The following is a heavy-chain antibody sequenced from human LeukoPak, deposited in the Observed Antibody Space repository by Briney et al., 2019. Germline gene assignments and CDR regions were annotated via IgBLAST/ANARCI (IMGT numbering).Heavy chain of an antibody. CDR1: GGTFSSYA. Sequence: SVKVSCKASGGTFSSYAISWVRQAPGQRLEWMGRIIPILGIANYAQKFQGRVTITADKSTSTAYMELSSLRSEDTAVYYCARERAGYYFDYWGQGTLVTVSS. V-gene: IGHV1-69*04. CDR3: ARERAGYYFDY. J-gene: IGHJ4*02. CDR2: IIPILGIA.